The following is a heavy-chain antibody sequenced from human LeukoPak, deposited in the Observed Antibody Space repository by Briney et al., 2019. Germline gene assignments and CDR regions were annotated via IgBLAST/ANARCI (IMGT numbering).Heavy chain of an antibody. CDR3: ARESEEPGVTLFDY. D-gene: IGHD3-10*01. J-gene: IGHJ4*02. CDR1: GVSISRHY. CDR2: ILTSGTT. Sequence: PSETLSLTCTVSGVSISRHYWSWIRQPAGKGLEWIGRILTSGTTNYSPSPRSRLSMSVDTSKNQSSLRLSSVTAADTAVYFCARESEEPGVTLFDYWGQGTLVTAS. V-gene: IGHV4-4*07.